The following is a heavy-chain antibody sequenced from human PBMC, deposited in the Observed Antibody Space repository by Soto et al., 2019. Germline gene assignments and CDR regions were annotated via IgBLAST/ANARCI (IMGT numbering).Heavy chain of an antibody. CDR2: IIPIFGTA. V-gene: IGHV1-69*06. D-gene: IGHD3-10*01. CDR3: ASNRGGEYHFDY. J-gene: IGHJ4*02. Sequence: QVQLVQSGAEEKRPGSSVKVSCKASGGTFSSYAISWVRQAPGQGLEWMGGIIPIFGTANYAQKFQGRVTITADKSMSTAYMELSSLRSEDTAVYYCASNRGGEYHFDYWGQGTLVTVSS. CDR1: GGTFSSYA.